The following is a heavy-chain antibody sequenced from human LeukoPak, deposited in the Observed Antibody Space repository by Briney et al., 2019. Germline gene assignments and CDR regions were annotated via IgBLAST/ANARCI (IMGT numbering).Heavy chain of an antibody. V-gene: IGHV3-23*01. CDR3: ANYRKPQGLDY. J-gene: IGHJ4*02. Sequence: GGSLRLSCAGSRFTFSTYAMSWVRQAPGQGLEWVSAISANGADKYYADSVKGRFTISRDNSKNTLFLQMTSLRVEDTAVYYCANYRKPQGLDYWGQGTLVTVSS. CDR2: ISANGADK. CDR1: RFTFSTYA. D-gene: IGHD1-14*01.